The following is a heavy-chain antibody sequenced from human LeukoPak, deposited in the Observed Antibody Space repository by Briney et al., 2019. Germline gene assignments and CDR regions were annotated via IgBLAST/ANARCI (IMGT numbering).Heavy chain of an antibody. CDR3: ARHNRSSTSCYDY. D-gene: IGHD2-2*01. CDR2: IYYSGST. CDR1: GGSISSSSYY. J-gene: IGHJ4*02. Sequence: KPSETLPLTCTVSGGSISSSSYYWGWIRQPPGKGLEWIGSIYYSGSTYYNPSLKSRVTISVDTSKNQFSLKLSSVTAADTAVYYCARHNRSSTSCYDYWGQGTLVTVSS. V-gene: IGHV4-39*01.